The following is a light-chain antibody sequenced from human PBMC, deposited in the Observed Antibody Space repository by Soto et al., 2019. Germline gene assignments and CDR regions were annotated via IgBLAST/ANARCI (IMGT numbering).Light chain of an antibody. V-gene: IGKV1-5*01. J-gene: IGKJ1*01. Sequence: DIQMTQSPSTLSASVGDRVTITCRASQSINRWLVWYQQKPGKAPKVLIFDAAIWASGGPSRFSGSGSGTEFSLPISSRQPDDFAADYCQQYNNYLTWTFGQGTKVDIK. CDR1: QSINRW. CDR2: DAA. CDR3: QQYNNYLTWT.